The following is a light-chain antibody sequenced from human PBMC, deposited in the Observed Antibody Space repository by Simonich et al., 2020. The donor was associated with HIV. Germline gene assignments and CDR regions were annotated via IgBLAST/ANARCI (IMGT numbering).Light chain of an antibody. J-gene: IGKJ2*01. CDR1: QSINTY. V-gene: IGKV1-39*01. CDR3: QQYNSYSYT. Sequence: DIQMTQSPSSLSASLGDRVTITCRASQSINTYLNWYQHKPGKAPKLLIYAASSLQGGVPSRFSGSGSGTDFTLTISSLQPDDFATYYCQQYNSYSYTFGQGTKLEIK. CDR2: AAS.